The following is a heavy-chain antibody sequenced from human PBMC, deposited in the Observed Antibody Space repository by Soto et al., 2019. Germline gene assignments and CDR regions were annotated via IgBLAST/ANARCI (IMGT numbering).Heavy chain of an antibody. D-gene: IGHD3-9*01. CDR2: IYYSGST. Sequence: PSETLSLTCTVSGGTINSTSYYWGWIRQPPGKGLEWIGSIYYSGSTYYNPSLKSRVTISVDTSKNQFSLKLSSVTAADTAVYYCARQDDILTGYYRIDYWGQGTLVTVSS. CDR3: ARQDDILTGYYRIDY. V-gene: IGHV4-39*01. J-gene: IGHJ4*02. CDR1: GGTINSTSYY.